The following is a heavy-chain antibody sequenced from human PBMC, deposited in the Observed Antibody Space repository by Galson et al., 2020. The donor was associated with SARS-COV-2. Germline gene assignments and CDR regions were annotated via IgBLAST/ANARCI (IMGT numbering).Heavy chain of an antibody. J-gene: IGHJ4*02. Sequence: ASVKVSCKASGYTFTDYDINWVRQAPGQGLEWMGWMNSNSGNTGYAQKFQGRVTMTRSTSISTAYMELSGLTSEDTAVYYCARGRGWTVGQRGGYFDYWCQGTLVTVSS. D-gene: IGHD6-25*01. V-gene: IGHV1-8*01. CDR1: GYTFTDYD. CDR2: MNSNSGNT. CDR3: ARGRGWTVGQRGGYFDY.